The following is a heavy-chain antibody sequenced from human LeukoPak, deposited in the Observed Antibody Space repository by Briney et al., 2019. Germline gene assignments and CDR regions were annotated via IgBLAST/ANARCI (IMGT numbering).Heavy chain of an antibody. CDR1: GFTFSSYA. D-gene: IGHD1-20*01. J-gene: IGHJ4*02. CDR2: IGGSGGRT. CDR3: AKPQSPFNWNDRSYFDH. Sequence: GGSLRLSCAASGFTFSSYAMSWVHQAPGKGLEWVSGIGGSGGRTYYADSVKGRFTISRDNSKNTLYLQMNSLRAEDTAVYYCAKPQSPFNWNDRSYFDHWGQGTLVTVSS. V-gene: IGHV3-23*01.